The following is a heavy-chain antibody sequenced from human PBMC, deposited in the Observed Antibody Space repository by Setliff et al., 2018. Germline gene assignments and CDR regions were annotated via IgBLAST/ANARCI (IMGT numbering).Heavy chain of an antibody. CDR3: ARDAYYFGSVNFKWGAVDV. D-gene: IGHD3-10*01. Sequence: ASETLSLTCALSGGSISSGSYHWSWIRQPAGQGLEWVGRLHTSGSTNYNPSLKGRVTISVDTSRNQFSLNLTSVTAADPAVYFGARDAYYFGSVNFKWGAVDVWGTGTSVTVSS. CDR1: GGSISSGSYH. J-gene: IGHJ6*04. V-gene: IGHV4-61*02. CDR2: LHTSGST.